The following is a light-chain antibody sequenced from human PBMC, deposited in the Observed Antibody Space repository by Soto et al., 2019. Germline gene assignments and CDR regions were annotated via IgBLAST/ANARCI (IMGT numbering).Light chain of an antibody. Sequence: EIVLTQSPATLSLSPGERATLSCRASQSVSSYLAWYQQKPGQAPRLLIYDASNRATGIPARFSGSGSGTDFTLPIGSLEPEDFAVYYCQQRSNWPPVTFGGGTKVDIK. V-gene: IGKV3-11*01. CDR2: DAS. CDR1: QSVSSY. CDR3: QQRSNWPPVT. J-gene: IGKJ4*01.